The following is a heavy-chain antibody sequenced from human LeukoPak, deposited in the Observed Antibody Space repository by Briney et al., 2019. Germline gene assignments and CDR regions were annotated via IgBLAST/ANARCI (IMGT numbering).Heavy chain of an antibody. J-gene: IGHJ4*02. Sequence: PGGSLRLSCAASGFTVSNNYMSWVRQAPGKGLEWVSIVYSGGSAFYADSVKGRFTISRDNAKNSLYLQMNSLRAEDTAVYYCARDPSGSSSWVRFDYWGQGTLVTVSS. D-gene: IGHD6-13*01. CDR3: ARDPSGSSSWVRFDY. CDR2: VYSGGSA. CDR1: GFTVSNNY. V-gene: IGHV3-53*01.